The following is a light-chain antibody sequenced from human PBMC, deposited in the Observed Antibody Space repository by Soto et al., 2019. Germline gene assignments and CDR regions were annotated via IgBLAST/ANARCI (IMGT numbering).Light chain of an antibody. CDR3: HPRNNWYT. CDR2: DAS. CDR1: QSVNSY. V-gene: IGKV3-11*01. J-gene: IGKJ2*01. Sequence: EIVLTQSPATLSLSPGERATLSCRASQSVNSYLAWYQQKPGQAPRLLIYDASNRATGIPARFSGSGSGTDFTLTISGLEPEDFAVYYCHPRNNWYTFGQGTKLEIK.